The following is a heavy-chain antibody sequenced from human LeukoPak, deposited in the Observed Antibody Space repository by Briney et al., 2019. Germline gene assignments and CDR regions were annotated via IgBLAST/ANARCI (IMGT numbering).Heavy chain of an antibody. J-gene: IGHJ4*02. CDR2: IIPIFGTA. Sequence: ASVKVSCKAPGGTFNSYAISWVRQAPGQGLEWMGGIIPIFGTANYAQKFQGRVTITADKSTSTAYMELSSLRSEDTTVYYCARDPRYSPGVGYFDYWGQGTLVTVSS. CDR1: GGTFNSYA. V-gene: IGHV1-69*06. D-gene: IGHD6-13*01. CDR3: ARDPRYSPGVGYFDY.